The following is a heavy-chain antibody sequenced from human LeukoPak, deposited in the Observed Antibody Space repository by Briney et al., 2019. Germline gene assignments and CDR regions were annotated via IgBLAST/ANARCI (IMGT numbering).Heavy chain of an antibody. J-gene: IGHJ4*02. V-gene: IGHV3-23*01. CDR2: ITSSGDRT. CDR1: GFTFSIYA. Sequence: PGESLRLSCAASGFTFSIYAMSWVRQAPGKGLEWVSTITSSGDRTYYADSVKGRFTISRDNSKNTLYLQMNSLRAEDTAVYYCAKDLVVRGRDYWGQGTLVTVSS. CDR3: AKDLVVRGRDY. D-gene: IGHD3-10*01.